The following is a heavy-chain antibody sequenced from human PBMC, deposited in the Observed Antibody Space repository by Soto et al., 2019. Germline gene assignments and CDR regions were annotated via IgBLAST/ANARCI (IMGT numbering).Heavy chain of an antibody. CDR3: ARGSRIGYGESGPYYYGMDV. V-gene: IGHV3-30-3*01. CDR1: GFTFSSYA. CDR2: IPYDGSNK. Sequence: GGSLRLSCAASGFTFSSYAMHWVRQAPGKGLEWVAVIPYDGSNKYYAGSVKGRFTISRDNSKNTLYLQMNSLRAEDTAVYYCARGSRIGYGESGPYYYGMDVWGQGTTVTVSS. D-gene: IGHD4-17*01. J-gene: IGHJ6*02.